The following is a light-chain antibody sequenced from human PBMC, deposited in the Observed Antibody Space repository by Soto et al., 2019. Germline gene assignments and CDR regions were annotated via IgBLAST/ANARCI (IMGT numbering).Light chain of an antibody. CDR3: QHYNSYSEA. Sequence: EIVLPQSPGTLSLSPGERATLSCRASQSVSSSYLAWYQQKPGQAPRLLIYGPSSRATGIPDRFSGSGSGTDFTLTISSLQPDDFATYYCQHYNSYSEAFGQGTKVDIK. V-gene: IGKV3-20*01. J-gene: IGKJ1*01. CDR2: GPS. CDR1: QSVSSSY.